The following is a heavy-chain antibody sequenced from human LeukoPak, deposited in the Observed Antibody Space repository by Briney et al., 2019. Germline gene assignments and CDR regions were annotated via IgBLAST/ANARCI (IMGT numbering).Heavy chain of an antibody. CDR1: GFIFSDHY. J-gene: IGHJ4*01. CDR3: GRTLVRSSGNYYFDS. Sequence: GGSLRLSCAASGFIFSDHYMDWVRLPPGKGLEWVGRIRNKAQRHTTVYAASVRGRSTVSRDDSRNSLYLQMNSLEDDDTAVYYCGRTLVRSSGNYYFDSWGQGTLVTVSS. CDR2: IRNKAQRHTT. V-gene: IGHV3-72*01. D-gene: IGHD3-10*01.